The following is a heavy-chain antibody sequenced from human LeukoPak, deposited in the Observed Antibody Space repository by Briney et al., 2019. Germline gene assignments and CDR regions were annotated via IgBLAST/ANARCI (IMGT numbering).Heavy chain of an antibody. CDR1: GFTYSSYA. CDR2: ISYDGSNK. J-gene: IGHJ3*02. V-gene: IGHV3-30-3*01. D-gene: IGHD6-19*01. CDR3: ARDSGGWYAFDI. Sequence: GRSLRLSCAASGFTYSSYAMHWVRQAPGKGLEWVAVISYDGSNKYYADSVKGRFTISRDNSKNTLYLQMNSLRAEDTAVYYCARDSGGWYAFDIWGQGTMVTVSS.